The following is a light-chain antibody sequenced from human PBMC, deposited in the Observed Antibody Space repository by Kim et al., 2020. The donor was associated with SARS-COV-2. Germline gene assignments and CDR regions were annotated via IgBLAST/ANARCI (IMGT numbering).Light chain of an antibody. V-gene: IGKV1-39*01. CDR1: QSISSY. Sequence: DIQMTQSPSSLSASVGDRVTITCRASQSISSYLNWYQQKPGKAPKLLIYAASSLQSGVPSRFSGSGSGTDFTLTISSLQPEDFATYYSQKSYRTPRTFGQGTKMDIK. CDR2: AAS. J-gene: IGKJ1*01. CDR3: QKSYRTPRT.